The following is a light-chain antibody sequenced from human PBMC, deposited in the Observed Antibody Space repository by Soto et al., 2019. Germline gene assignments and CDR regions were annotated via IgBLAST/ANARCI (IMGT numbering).Light chain of an antibody. CDR2: GAS. CDR3: QQRSNWPA. Sequence: EIVMTQSPATLSVSPGERATLSCRASQSVSSNLACYQQKPGQAPRLLIYGASSRATAIPDRFSGSGSGTDFTPTISSLEPEDFAVYYCQQRSNWPAFGQGTKVDIK. CDR1: QSVSSN. V-gene: IGKV3-11*01. J-gene: IGKJ1*01.